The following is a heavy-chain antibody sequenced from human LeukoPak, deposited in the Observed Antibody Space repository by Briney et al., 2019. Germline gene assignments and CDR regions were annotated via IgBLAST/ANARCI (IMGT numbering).Heavy chain of an antibody. CDR1: GYTFTSYG. V-gene: IGHV1-18*01. CDR2: ISAYNGNT. D-gene: IGHD3-10*01. J-gene: IGHJ4*02. CDR3: ARILSQYYYGSGSYPLDY. Sequence: GASVKVSCKASGYTFTSYGISWVRQAPGQGLEWMGWISAYNGNTNYAQKLQGRVTMTTDTSTSTAYMELRSLRSDDTAVYYCARILSQYYYGSGSYPLDYWGQGTLVTVSS.